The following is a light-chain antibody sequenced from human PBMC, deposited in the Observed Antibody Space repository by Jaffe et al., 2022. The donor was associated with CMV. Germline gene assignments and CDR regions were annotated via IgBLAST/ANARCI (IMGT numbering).Light chain of an antibody. V-gene: IGLV1-51*02. CDR3: GTWDSSLSAWV. CDR1: SSNIGPNY. J-gene: IGLJ3*02. Sequence: QSVLTQPPSVSAAPGQKVTISCSGSSSNIGPNYVSWYQQLPGTAPKLLIYENDKRPSGIPDRFSGSKSGTSATLGITGLQTGDEADYYCGTWDSSLSAWVFGGGTKLSV. CDR2: END.